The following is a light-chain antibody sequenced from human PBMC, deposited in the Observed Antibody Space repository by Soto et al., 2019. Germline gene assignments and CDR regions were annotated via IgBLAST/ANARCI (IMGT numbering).Light chain of an antibody. CDR2: KTS. CDR3: QQYINYCRT. J-gene: IGKJ1*01. V-gene: IGKV1-5*03. Sequence: DIQMTQSPSTLSASVGDRVTITCGASQSIGVWLAWYQQKPGTAPKLLIYKTSTLDSGVPLRFSRSRSGKELTLNISRLKPEEFANYYCQQYINYCRTLGQGTKV. CDR1: QSIGVW.